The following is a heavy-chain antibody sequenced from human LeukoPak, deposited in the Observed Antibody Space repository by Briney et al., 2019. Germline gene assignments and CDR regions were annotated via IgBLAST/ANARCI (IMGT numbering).Heavy chain of an antibody. CDR2: IYSGGDT. D-gene: IGHD1-14*01. CDR1: GFTVSSNY. Sequence: QSGGSLRLSCAASGFTVSSNYMSWVRQAPGKGLEWVSVIYSGGDTYHADSVKGRFTVSRDSSKNTVYLQMNSLRVEDTAVYYCARGYTVGFDRWGQGTLVTVSS. CDR3: ARGYTVGFDR. V-gene: IGHV3-53*01. J-gene: IGHJ5*02.